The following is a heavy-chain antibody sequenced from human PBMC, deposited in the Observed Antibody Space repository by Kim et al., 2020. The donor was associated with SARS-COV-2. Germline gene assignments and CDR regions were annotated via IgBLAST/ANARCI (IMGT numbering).Heavy chain of an antibody. Sequence: ASVKVSCKTSGYTFTAYPLYWVRQAPGQGLEWMGWINTVDGDTKSSQNFQGRVTITRYTSASTAYMELTSLRSEDTAVYYCARKKFFAAGSYSDFDSWGQ. CDR3: ARKKFFAAGSYSDFDS. CDR2: INTVDGDT. J-gene: IGHJ4*02. CDR1: GYTFTAYP. V-gene: IGHV1-3*04. D-gene: IGHD3-10*01.